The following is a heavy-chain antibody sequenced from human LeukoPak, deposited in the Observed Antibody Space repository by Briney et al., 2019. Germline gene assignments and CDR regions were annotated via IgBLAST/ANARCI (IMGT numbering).Heavy chain of an antibody. CDR1: GGSISSGYW. V-gene: IGHV4-4*02. J-gene: IGHJ4*02. CDR2: INHSGST. Sequence: PSETLSLTCAVSGGSISSGYWWSWVRQPPGKGLEWIGEINHSGSTNYNPSLKSRVTISVDTSKNQFSLKLSSVTAADTAVYYCARGNYSSGSIDYWGQGTLVTVSS. CDR3: ARGNYSSGSIDY. D-gene: IGHD6-19*01.